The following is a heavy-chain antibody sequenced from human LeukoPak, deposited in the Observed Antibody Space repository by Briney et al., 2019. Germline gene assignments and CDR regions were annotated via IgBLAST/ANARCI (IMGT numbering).Heavy chain of an antibody. CDR3: ARQLVYYDFWSGYSQYNWFDP. Sequence: SETLSLTCTVSGGSVSNASYYWSWIRQPPGKGLEWIGYIYYSGSTNYNPSLKSRVTISVDTSKNQFSLKLSSVTAADTAVYYCARQLVYYDFWSGYSQYNWFDPWGQGTLVTVSS. V-gene: IGHV4-61*01. CDR2: IYYSGST. CDR1: GGSVSNASYY. D-gene: IGHD3-3*01. J-gene: IGHJ5*02.